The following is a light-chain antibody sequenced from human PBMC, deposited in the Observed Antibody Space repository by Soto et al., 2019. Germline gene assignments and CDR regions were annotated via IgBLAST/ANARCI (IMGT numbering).Light chain of an antibody. J-gene: IGLJ3*02. Sequence: QSALTQPPSASGSPGQSVTISCTGTSSDVGAYNYVSWYQQQPGKAPKLMIYDVSKRPSGVPYRLSGSKSGNAASLNFSWLQGEDEADYYCSSYAGSSWVFGGGPKLTVL. CDR2: DVS. CDR3: SSYAGSSWV. V-gene: IGLV2-8*01. CDR1: SSDVGAYNY.